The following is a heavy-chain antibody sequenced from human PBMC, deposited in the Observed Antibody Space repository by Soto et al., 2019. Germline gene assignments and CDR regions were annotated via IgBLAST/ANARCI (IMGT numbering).Heavy chain of an antibody. V-gene: IGHV4-31*03. Sequence: SETLSLTCTVSGGSISSGGYYWSWIRQHPGKGLEWIGYIYYSGSTYYNPSLKSRVTISVDTSKNQFSLKLSSVTAADTAVYYCARTRIVPPNWFDPWGQGTLVTVS. CDR1: GGSISSGGYY. CDR2: IYYSGST. J-gene: IGHJ5*02. D-gene: IGHD1-26*01. CDR3: ARTRIVPPNWFDP.